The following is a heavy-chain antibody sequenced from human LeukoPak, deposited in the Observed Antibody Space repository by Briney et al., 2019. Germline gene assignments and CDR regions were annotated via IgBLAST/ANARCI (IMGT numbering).Heavy chain of an antibody. CDR3: AKGSSSGYFDY. CDR1: GFTFSDYY. V-gene: IGHV3-11*01. Sequence: PGGSLRLSCAASGFTFSDYYMSWIRQTPGKGLEWVSYISSGGSTIYYADSVKGRFTISRDNAKNSLYLQMNSLRAEDTAVYYCAKGSSSGYFDYWGQGTLVTVSS. CDR2: ISSGGSTI. J-gene: IGHJ4*02. D-gene: IGHD3-22*01.